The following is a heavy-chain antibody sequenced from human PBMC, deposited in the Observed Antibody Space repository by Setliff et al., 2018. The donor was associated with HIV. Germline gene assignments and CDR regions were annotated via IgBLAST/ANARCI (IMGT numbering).Heavy chain of an antibody. CDR2: IFHTGSS. Sequence: ETLRLSCAASGFTLSNAWMSWVRQPPGKGLEWMGDIFHTGSSTYNPSLKSRVSLSVDTSKNQFSLRLSAVTAADTAVYYCASLTDYGGDSGSHWGQGTLVTVSS. CDR1: GFTLSNAW. CDR3: ASLTDYGGDSGSH. J-gene: IGHJ4*02. V-gene: IGHV4-59*01. D-gene: IGHD4-17*01.